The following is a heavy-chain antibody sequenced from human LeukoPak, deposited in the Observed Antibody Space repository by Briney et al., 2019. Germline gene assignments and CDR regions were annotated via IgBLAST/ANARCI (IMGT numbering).Heavy chain of an antibody. CDR1: GYTFTSYG. Sequence: ASVKVSCKASGYTFTSYGISWVRQAPGQSLEWMGWITTGRGDTQYSRAFQRRITITRDKSASTVSMDLSALRSEDTAVYYCARGGKQWRGGNYFDSWGQGTLVAVSS. V-gene: IGHV1-3*03. D-gene: IGHD6-19*01. CDR2: ITTGRGDT. CDR3: ARGGKQWRGGNYFDS. J-gene: IGHJ4*02.